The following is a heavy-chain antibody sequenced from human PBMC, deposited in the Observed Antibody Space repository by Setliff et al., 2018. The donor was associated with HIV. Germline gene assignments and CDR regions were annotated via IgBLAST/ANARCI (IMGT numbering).Heavy chain of an antibody. V-gene: IGHV1-24*01. J-gene: IGHJ5*02. Sequence: WASVKVSCKVSEYTLSELSMHWVRQAPGKGLEWMGGFDPEDGKTIYAQKFQGRVTMTEDLSTETAYMELSSLSSDDTAVYYCTSSFRIFYYDSRTYSKWFDPWGQGTLVTVSS. CDR3: TSSFRIFYYDSRTYSKWFDP. CDR1: EYTLSELS. CDR2: FDPEDGKT. D-gene: IGHD3-22*01.